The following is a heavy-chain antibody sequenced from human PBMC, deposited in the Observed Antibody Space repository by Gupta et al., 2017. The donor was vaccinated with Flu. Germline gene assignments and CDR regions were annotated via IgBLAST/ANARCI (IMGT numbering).Heavy chain of an antibody. Sequence: TLNTYTMSWVRQAPGKGLEWVSSISSSSSYIYYADSVKGRFTISRDNAKNSLYLQMNSLRAEDTAVYYCARRLGMGVFDYWGQGSLVTVSS. CDR1: TLNTYT. V-gene: IGHV3-21*01. J-gene: IGHJ4*02. D-gene: IGHD2-8*01. CDR2: ISSSSSYI. CDR3: ARRLGMGVFDY.